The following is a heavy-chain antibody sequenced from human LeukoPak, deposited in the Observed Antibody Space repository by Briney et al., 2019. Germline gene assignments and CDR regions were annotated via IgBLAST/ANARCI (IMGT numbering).Heavy chain of an antibody. D-gene: IGHD3-10*01. V-gene: IGHV4-4*07. CDR2: IYSSGTT. Sequence: PSETLSLTCTISGGSISNYYWSWIRQPAGKGLEWLGRIYSSGTTSYNPSLNSRVSMSVDTSKNHFSLKLTSVTAADTAVYYCATMSSGGAYYYYFMDVWGKGTTVSVSS. CDR3: ATMSSGGAYYYYFMDV. CDR1: GGSISNYY. J-gene: IGHJ6*03.